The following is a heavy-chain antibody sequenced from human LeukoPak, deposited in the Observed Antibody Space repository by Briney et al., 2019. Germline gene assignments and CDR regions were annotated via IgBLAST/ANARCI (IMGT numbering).Heavy chain of an antibody. Sequence: GGSLRLSCAASGFTFDDYAMHWVPQAPGKGLEWVSGISWNSGSIGYADSVKGRFTISRDNAKNSLYLQMNSLRAEDTALYYCAKGYSLTQQLSVQSWFDPWGQGTLVTVSS. D-gene: IGHD6-13*01. J-gene: IGHJ5*02. CDR3: AKGYSLTQQLSVQSWFDP. CDR1: GFTFDDYA. CDR2: ISWNSGSI. V-gene: IGHV3-9*01.